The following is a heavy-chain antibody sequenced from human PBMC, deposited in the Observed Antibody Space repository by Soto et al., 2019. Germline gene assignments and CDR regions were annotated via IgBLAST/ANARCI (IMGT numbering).Heavy chain of an antibody. CDR3: AKRTPYSKSPGFVY. V-gene: IGHV3-23*01. D-gene: IGHD4-4*01. CDR2: ISAGGGST. J-gene: IGHJ4*02. CDR1: RFTFSSSA. Sequence: GGSLRLSCAASRFTFSSSAMSWVRQAPGKGLEWVSGISAGGGSTYYADSVKGRFTISRDNSKNTLYLQMNSLRVEDTALYYCAKRTPYSKSPGFVYWGQGTLVTVSS.